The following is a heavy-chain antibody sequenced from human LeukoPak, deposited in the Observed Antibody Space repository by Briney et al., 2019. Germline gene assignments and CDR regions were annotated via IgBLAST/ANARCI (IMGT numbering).Heavy chain of an antibody. CDR2: ISYDGSNK. CDR1: GFTFSSYG. D-gene: IGHD6-13*01. J-gene: IGHJ4*02. V-gene: IGHV3-30*18. Sequence: PGRSLRLSCAASGFTFSSYGMHWVRQAPGKGLEWVAVISYDGSNKYYADSVKGRFTISRDNSKNTLYLQMNSLRAEDTAVYYCAKEGYSSSWYRGSGLYCFDYWGQGTLVTVSS. CDR3: AKEGYSSSWYRGSGLYCFDY.